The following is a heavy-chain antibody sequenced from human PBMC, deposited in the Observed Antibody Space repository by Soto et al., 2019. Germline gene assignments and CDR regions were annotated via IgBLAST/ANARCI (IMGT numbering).Heavy chain of an antibody. CDR3: ARAGHSSGWYKNRQLKYGMDV. J-gene: IGHJ6*02. D-gene: IGHD6-19*01. CDR1: GGPFISYA. Sequence: SVKRSCKASGGPFISYAVSWVRQAPGQGLEWMGGIIPIFGTANYAQKFQCRVTITADKSTSTAYMELSSLRSEDTAVYYCARAGHSSGWYKNRQLKYGMDVWGQGTTVTVSS. V-gene: IGHV1-69*06. CDR2: IIPIFGTA.